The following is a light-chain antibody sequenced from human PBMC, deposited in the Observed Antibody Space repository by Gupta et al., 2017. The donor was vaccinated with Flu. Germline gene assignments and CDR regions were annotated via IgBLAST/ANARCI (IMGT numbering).Light chain of an antibody. J-gene: IGKJ2*01. CDR2: GAS. CDR3: QQYKNWPQNT. CDR1: QSVSSN. Sequence: EIVMTPSLATLSVSPGERATLSCRASQSVSSNLPWYQQKPGQAPRLLIYGASTRATGIPARFSGSGSGTEFTLTISSLQSEDFAVYYCQQYKNWPQNTFGQGTKLEIK. V-gene: IGKV3-15*01.